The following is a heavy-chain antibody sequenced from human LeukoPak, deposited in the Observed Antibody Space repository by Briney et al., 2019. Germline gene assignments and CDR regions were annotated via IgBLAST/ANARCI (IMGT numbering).Heavy chain of an antibody. CDR1: GFIFTDYG. Sequence: GGSLRLSCAASGFIFTDYGTHWVRQAPGKGLEWLTFIRYDGSDKYYADSVKGRFTISRDNSKNTLYLQMNSLTSEDTAVYYCAKEGTASNPSDLEHWRQGILVTVSS. J-gene: IGHJ1*01. CDR2: IRYDGSDK. CDR3: AKEGTASNPSDLEH. V-gene: IGHV3-30*02. D-gene: IGHD1/OR15-1a*01.